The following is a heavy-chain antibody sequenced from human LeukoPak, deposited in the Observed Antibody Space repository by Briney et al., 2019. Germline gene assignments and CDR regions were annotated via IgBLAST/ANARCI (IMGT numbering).Heavy chain of an antibody. V-gene: IGHV1-46*01. CDR3: ATSRRYSGSSEYYFDY. D-gene: IGHD1-26*01. Sequence: ASVKVSCKAPGYTFTSYYMHWVRQAPGQGLERMGIINPSGGSTSYAQKFQGRVTMTRDMSTSTVYMELSSLRSEDTAVYYCATSRRYSGSSEYYFDYWGQGTLVTVSS. J-gene: IGHJ4*02. CDR2: INPSGGST. CDR1: GYTFTSYY.